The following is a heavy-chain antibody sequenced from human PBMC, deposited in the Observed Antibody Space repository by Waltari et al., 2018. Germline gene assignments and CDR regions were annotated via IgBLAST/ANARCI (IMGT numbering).Heavy chain of an antibody. V-gene: IGHV4-39*07. D-gene: IGHD1-26*01. CDR3: ARDGGVGIKKYFEF. CDR2: IYGNSAST. Sequence: QVQLQESGPGLVKPSATLSLTCAVSGASISDTYYWNWIRQPPGKGLEWIGNIYGNSASTYYNPSLKSRVTISKDTSKNQFFLKLNSVTAADTAVYYCARDGGVGIKKYFEFWGQGALVTVS. J-gene: IGHJ1*01. CDR1: GASISDTYY.